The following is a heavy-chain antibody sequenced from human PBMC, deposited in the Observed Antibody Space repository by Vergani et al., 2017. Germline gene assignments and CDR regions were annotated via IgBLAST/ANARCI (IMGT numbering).Heavy chain of an antibody. CDR2: IYHSGST. J-gene: IGHJ4*02. Sequence: QVHLQESGPGLVKPSETLSLTCAVSGYSISSGYYWGWIRQPPGKGLEWIGSIYHSGSTYYNPSLKSRVTISVDTSKNQFSLKLSSVTAADTAVYYCARLGYSYGYVDYWGQGTLVTVSS. V-gene: IGHV4-38-2*01. CDR1: GYSISSGYY. D-gene: IGHD5-18*01. CDR3: ARLGYSYGYVDY.